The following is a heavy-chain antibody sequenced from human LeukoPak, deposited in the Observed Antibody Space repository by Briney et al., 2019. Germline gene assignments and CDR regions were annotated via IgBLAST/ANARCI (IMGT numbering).Heavy chain of an antibody. Sequence: GGSLRLSCAASGFTFSSSSMSWVRQAPGKGLEWVSTVTGSGSSTYYADSVKGRFTIFRDNSKNTLYLQMNSLRAEDTAVYYCAKLTSDWGQGTLVTVSS. V-gene: IGHV3-23*01. CDR3: AKLTSD. CDR1: GFTFSSSS. CDR2: VTGSGSST. J-gene: IGHJ1*01.